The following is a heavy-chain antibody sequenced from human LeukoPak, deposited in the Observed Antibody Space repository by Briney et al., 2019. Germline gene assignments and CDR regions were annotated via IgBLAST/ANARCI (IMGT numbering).Heavy chain of an antibody. CDR1: GGSISSYY. J-gene: IGHJ5*02. CDR2: IYYSGST. CDR3: AGIVPTAIGFDP. Sequence: NPSETLSLTCTVSGGSISSYYWSWIRQPPGKGLEWIGYIYYSGSTNYNPSLKSRVTISVDTSKNQFSLKLSSVTAADTAVYYCAGIVPTAIGFDPWGQGTLVTVSS. D-gene: IGHD2-2*02. V-gene: IGHV4-59*01.